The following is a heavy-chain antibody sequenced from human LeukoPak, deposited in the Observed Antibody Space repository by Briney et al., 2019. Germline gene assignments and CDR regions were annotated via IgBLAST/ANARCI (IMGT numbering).Heavy chain of an antibody. V-gene: IGHV3-11*05. CDR1: GFTFSEYY. CDR2: ITHTSSYT. Sequence: GGSLPLSCAASGFTFSEYYMGWIRPAPGHELEGLSYITHTSSYTNYPDSLQGRFTISRDNARNSLYLQMDSLRAEDTAAYYCTREGRYPHCSGGICADYFDYWGQGALVTASS. J-gene: IGHJ4*02. CDR3: TREGRYPHCSGGICADYFDY. D-gene: IGHD2-15*01.